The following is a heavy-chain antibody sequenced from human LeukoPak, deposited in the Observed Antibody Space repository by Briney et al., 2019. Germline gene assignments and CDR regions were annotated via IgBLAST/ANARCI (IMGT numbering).Heavy chain of an antibody. V-gene: IGHV4-59*08. CDR3: ARLKGGRGEDFCY. D-gene: IGHD3-16*01. CDR1: GGSISSYY. Sequence: SETLSLTCTVSGGSISSYYWSWIRQPPGKGLEWIGYIYYSGSTNYNPSLKSRVTISVDTSKNQFSLKLSSVTAADTAVYCCARLKGGRGEDFCYLGQGTLVTVSS. J-gene: IGHJ4*02. CDR2: IYYSGST.